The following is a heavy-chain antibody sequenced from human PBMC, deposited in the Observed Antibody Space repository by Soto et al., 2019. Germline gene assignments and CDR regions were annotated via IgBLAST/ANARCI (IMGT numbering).Heavy chain of an antibody. CDR1: GFTFSNFG. V-gene: IGHV3-23*01. J-gene: IGHJ4*02. D-gene: IGHD6-19*01. Sequence: ESGGDLVQPGGSLRLSCVASGFTFSNFGMSWVRQAPGQGLQWVSIIGVDGVTTYYADSVRGRFTISRDNSKNTLYLQMNSRRAEDTAIYYCVKDRTMAAPNDYFDYWGQGTLVTVSS. CDR2: IGVDGVTT. CDR3: VKDRTMAAPNDYFDY.